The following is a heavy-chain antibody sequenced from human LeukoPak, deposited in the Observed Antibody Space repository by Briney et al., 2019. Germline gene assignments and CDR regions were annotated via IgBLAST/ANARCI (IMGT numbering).Heavy chain of an antibody. D-gene: IGHD4-17*01. CDR2: ISSSSNTI. CDR1: GFTFSSYS. J-gene: IGHJ4*02. Sequence: GGSLRLSCAASGFTFSSYSMNWVRQAPGKGLDWVSYISSSSNTIYYADSVKGRFTISRDNAKNSLYLQMNSLRAEDTAVYYCARDWLSMTTVTTGDYYWDQGTLVTVSS. CDR3: ARDWLSMTTVTTGDYY. V-gene: IGHV3-48*01.